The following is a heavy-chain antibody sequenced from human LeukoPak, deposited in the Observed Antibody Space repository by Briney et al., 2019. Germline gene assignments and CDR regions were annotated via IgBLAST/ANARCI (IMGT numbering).Heavy chain of an antibody. V-gene: IGHV4-39*01. D-gene: IGHD1-26*01. CDR3: ARQGLGATDLPTHYYFDY. Sequence: SETLSLTCTVSGGSISSSSYYWGWIRQPPGKGLEWIGSIYYSGSTYYNPSLKSRVTISVDTSKNQFSLKLSSVTAADTAVYYCARQGLGATDLPTHYYFDYWGQGTLVTVSS. CDR2: IYYSGST. J-gene: IGHJ4*02. CDR1: GGSISSSSYY.